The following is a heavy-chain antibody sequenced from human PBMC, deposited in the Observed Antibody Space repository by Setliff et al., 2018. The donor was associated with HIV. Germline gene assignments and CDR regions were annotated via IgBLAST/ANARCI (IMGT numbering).Heavy chain of an antibody. CDR3: ARHSIYSYGYPYFDY. CDR1: GGTFSSYA. J-gene: IGHJ4*02. V-gene: IGHV1-69*06. CDR2: IIPVFGTP. Sequence: SVKVSCKASGGTFSSYAISWVRQAPGQRLEWMGGIIPVFGTPNYAQKFQGRVTMTADKSSNTAYMELTSLTSEDTAVYYCARHSIYSYGYPYFDYWGQGTLVTVSS. D-gene: IGHD5-18*01.